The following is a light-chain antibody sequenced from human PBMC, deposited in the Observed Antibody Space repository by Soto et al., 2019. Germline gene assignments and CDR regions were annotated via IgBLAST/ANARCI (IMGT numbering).Light chain of an antibody. J-gene: IGLJ1*01. CDR3: NSYSSSTTLYL. CDR1: SSDVGGYDY. V-gene: IGLV2-14*01. CDR2: DVS. Sequence: QSELTQPASVSGFPGQSISISCTGTSSDVGGYDYVSWYQQHPGKAPKLMISDVSNRPSGVSIRFSGSKSGNTASLTISGLQAEDEADYCCNSYSSSTTLYLFGTGTRSPS.